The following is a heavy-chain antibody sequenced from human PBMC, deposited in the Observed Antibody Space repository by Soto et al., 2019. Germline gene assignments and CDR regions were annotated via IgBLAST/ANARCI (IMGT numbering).Heavy chain of an antibody. D-gene: IGHD5-12*01. Sequence: QPGGSLRLSCAASGFAFSSYAMHWVRQSPGKGLEWVAVISYDGSNKYYADSVKGRFTISRDNSKNTLYLQMNSLRAEDTAVYYCARDSGGYSRYDLYSDYWRQGTVVPVSS. CDR1: GFAFSSYA. V-gene: IGHV3-30-3*01. J-gene: IGHJ4*02. CDR3: ARDSGGYSRYDLYSDY. CDR2: ISYDGSNK.